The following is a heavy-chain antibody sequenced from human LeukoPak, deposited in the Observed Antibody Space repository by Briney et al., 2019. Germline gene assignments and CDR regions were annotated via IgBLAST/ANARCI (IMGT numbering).Heavy chain of an antibody. Sequence: SETLSLTCTVSGGSISSYYWSWIRQPPGKGLEWIGYIYYSGSTNYNPSLKSRVTISVDTSKNQFSLKLSSVTAADTAVYYCARDSSLYCGGDCYSADAFDIWGQGTMVTDSS. D-gene: IGHD2-21*01. CDR2: IYYSGST. CDR1: GGSISSYY. J-gene: IGHJ3*02. CDR3: ARDSSLYCGGDCYSADAFDI. V-gene: IGHV4-59*01.